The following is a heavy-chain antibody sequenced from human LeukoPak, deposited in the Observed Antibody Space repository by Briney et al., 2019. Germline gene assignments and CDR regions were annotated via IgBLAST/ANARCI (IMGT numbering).Heavy chain of an antibody. Sequence: ASVKVSCKASGYTFTSYGISWVRQAPGQGLEWMGWISAYNGNTNYAQKLQGRVTMTTDKSTSTAYMELSSLRSEDTAVYYCARINSDTAMAFDIWGQGTMVTVSS. V-gene: IGHV1-18*01. J-gene: IGHJ3*02. CDR1: GYTFTSYG. D-gene: IGHD5-18*01. CDR3: ARINSDTAMAFDI. CDR2: ISAYNGNT.